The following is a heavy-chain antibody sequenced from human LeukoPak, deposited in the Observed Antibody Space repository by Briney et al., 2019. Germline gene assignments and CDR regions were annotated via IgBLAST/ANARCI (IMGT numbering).Heavy chain of an antibody. CDR2: IKPDGSDQ. Sequence: GGALRPSCAASGFTFTNYWMNWVRQAPGKGLEWVANIKPDGSDQYYVDSVKGRFTISRDNAKNSLSLQMNSLRAEDTAVYYCASENFVNWGQGTLVTVSS. J-gene: IGHJ4*02. CDR1: GFTFTNYW. D-gene: IGHD1-7*01. V-gene: IGHV3-7*05. CDR3: ASENFVN.